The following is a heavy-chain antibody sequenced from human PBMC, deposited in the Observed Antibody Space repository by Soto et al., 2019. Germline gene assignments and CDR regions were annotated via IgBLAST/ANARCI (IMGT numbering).Heavy chain of an antibody. CDR1: GFTFSNYG. CDR2: IWYDGSNK. J-gene: IGHJ4*02. Sequence: QVQLVESGGGVVQPGRSLRLSCAASGFTFSNYGMHWVRQAPGKGLEWVAVIWYDGSNKYYADSVKGRFTISRDNSKNTMYLHMNRLRAEDTAVYYCATDSGYDLGYWGQGTLVTVSS. CDR3: ATDSGYDLGY. D-gene: IGHD5-12*01. V-gene: IGHV3-33*01.